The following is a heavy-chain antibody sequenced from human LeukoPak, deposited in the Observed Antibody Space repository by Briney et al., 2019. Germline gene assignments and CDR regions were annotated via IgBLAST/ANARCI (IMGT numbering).Heavy chain of an antibody. Sequence: PSEALSLTCAVYGGSFSGYYWSWIRQPPGKGLEWIGEINHSGSTNYNPSLKSRVTISVDTSKNQFSLKLGSVTAADTAVYYCARGFVYYYYYMDVWGKGTTVTVSS. CDR1: GGSFSGYY. CDR2: INHSGST. CDR3: ARGFVYYYYYMDV. V-gene: IGHV4-34*01. J-gene: IGHJ6*03.